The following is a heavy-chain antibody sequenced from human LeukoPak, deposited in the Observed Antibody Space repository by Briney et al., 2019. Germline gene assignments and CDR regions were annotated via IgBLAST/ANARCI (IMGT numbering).Heavy chain of an antibody. J-gene: IGHJ4*02. Sequence: GGSLRLSCAPTGFTFSRHGMHWVRQAPGKGLEWVAIISNDGSRKYYAHSVEGRFTISRDNSKNTLYLQMDSLRAEDTAVYYCARDRAWNYFDYWGQGTLVTVSS. CDR2: ISNDGSRK. CDR3: ARDRAWNYFDY. CDR1: GFTFSRHG. V-gene: IGHV3-30*03. D-gene: IGHD3-3*01.